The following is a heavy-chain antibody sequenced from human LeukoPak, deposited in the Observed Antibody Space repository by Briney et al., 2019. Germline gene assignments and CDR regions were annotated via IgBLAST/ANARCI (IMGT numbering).Heavy chain of an antibody. CDR2: IYYSGST. D-gene: IGHD2-2*01. J-gene: IGHJ5*02. V-gene: IGHV4-59*01. Sequence: TSETLSLTCTVSGGSISSYYWSWIRQPPGKGLEWIGYIYYSGSTNYNPSLKSRVTISVDTSKNQFSLKLSSVTAAATAVYYCARGRVLVPAASGWFDPWGQGTLVTVSS. CDR1: GGSISSYY. CDR3: ARGRVLVPAASGWFDP.